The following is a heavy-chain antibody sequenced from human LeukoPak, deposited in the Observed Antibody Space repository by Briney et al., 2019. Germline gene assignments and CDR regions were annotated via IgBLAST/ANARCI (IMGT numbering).Heavy chain of an antibody. CDR2: IYYSGST. CDR1: GGSISSSSYY. J-gene: IGHJ4*02. Sequence: SETLSLTCTVSGGSISSSSYYWGWIRQPPGKGLEWIGSIYYSGSTYYNPSLKSRVTISEDTSKNQFSLKLSSVTAADTAVYYCARAGEQSAHFDYWGQGTLVTVSS. V-gene: IGHV4-39*07. CDR3: ARAGEQSAHFDY. D-gene: IGHD1/OR15-1a*01.